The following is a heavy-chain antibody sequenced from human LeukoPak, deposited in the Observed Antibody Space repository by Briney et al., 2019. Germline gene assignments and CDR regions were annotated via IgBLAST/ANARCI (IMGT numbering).Heavy chain of an antibody. CDR3: ARGGSTYYYDSSGYYFIY. J-gene: IGHJ4*02. D-gene: IGHD3-22*01. CDR1: GGSFSGYY. V-gene: IGHV4-34*01. CDR2: INHSGST. Sequence: PSETLSLTCAVYGGSFSGYYWSWIRQPPGKGLELIGEINHSGSTNYNPSLKSRVTISVDTSKNQFSLKLSSVTAADTAVYYCARGGSTYYYDSSGYYFIYWGQGTLVTVSS.